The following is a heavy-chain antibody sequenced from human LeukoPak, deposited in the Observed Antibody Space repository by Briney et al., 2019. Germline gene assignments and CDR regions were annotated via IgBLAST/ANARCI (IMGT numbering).Heavy chain of an antibody. Sequence: GESLKISCKGSGYSFTNYWIGWVRQMPGKGLEWMGIIYPGDSDTRYSPSFQGQVTISADKSISTAYLQWSSLMASDTAMYYCAGHVFDSSAYVDYWGQGTLVTVSS. V-gene: IGHV5-51*01. CDR1: GYSFTNYW. CDR3: AGHVFDSSAYVDY. D-gene: IGHD3-22*01. CDR2: IYPGDSDT. J-gene: IGHJ4*02.